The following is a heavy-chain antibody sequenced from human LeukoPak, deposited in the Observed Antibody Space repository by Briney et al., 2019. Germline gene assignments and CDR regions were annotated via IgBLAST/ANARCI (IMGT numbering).Heavy chain of an antibody. CDR1: GGSISSYY. CDR3: ARVRSWYFDY. D-gene: IGHD6-13*01. J-gene: IGHJ4*02. V-gene: IGHV4-59*01. Sequence: PSKTLSLTCTVSGGSISSYYWSWIRQPPGKGLEWIGYIYYSGSTNYNPSLKSRVTISVDTSKNQFSLKLSSVTAADTAVYYCARVRSWYFDYWGQGTLVTVSS. CDR2: IYYSGST.